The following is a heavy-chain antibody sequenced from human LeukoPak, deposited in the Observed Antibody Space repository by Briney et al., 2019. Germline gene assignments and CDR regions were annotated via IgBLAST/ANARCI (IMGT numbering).Heavy chain of an antibody. CDR1: GFILSSYS. Sequence: GGSLRLSCAASGFILSSYSMNWVRQAPGKGLEWVSYIGTNGSTVYYADSVQGRFTISRDNTKNSLYLQMNSLRAEDTAVYFCARSTYYYDSSEGYWGQGTLVTVPS. CDR2: IGTNGSTV. V-gene: IGHV3-48*04. CDR3: ARSTYYYDSSEGY. J-gene: IGHJ4*02. D-gene: IGHD3-22*01.